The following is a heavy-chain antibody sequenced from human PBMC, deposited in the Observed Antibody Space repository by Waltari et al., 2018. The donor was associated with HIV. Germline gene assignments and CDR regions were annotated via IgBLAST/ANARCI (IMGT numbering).Heavy chain of an antibody. CDR3: ARESAYYYDSSGSGGIPITTDI. Sequence: QVQLQESGPGLVKPSQTLSLTCTVSGGSISSGGYYWSWIRQHPGKGLEWIGYIYYSGSTYYNPSLKSRVTISVDTSKNQFSLKLSSVTAADTAVYYCARESAYYYDSSGSGGIPITTDIWGQGTMVTVSS. CDR1: GGSISSGGYY. D-gene: IGHD3-22*01. V-gene: IGHV4-31*03. J-gene: IGHJ3*02. CDR2: IYYSGST.